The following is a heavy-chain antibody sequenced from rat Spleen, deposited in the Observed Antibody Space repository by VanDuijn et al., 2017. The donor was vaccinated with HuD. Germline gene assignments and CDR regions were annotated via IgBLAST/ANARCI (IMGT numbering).Heavy chain of an antibody. CDR2: ISYEGSST. CDR3: VRRDGYYDY. Sequence: EVQLVESGGGLVQPGRSLKLSCVASGFAFSDYYMAWVRQAPKKGLEWVASISYEGSSTYYGDSVQGRFTISRDNAKSTLYLQMNSLTSEDTATYYCVRRDGYYDYWGQGVMVTVSS. J-gene: IGHJ2*01. CDR1: GFAFSDYY. V-gene: IGHV5-22*01. D-gene: IGHD1-12*03.